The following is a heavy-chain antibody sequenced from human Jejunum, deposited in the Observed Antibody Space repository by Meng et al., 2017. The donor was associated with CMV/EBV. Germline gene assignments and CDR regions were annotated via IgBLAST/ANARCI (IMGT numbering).Heavy chain of an antibody. CDR3: AHRRRAAAGQNWFDP. J-gene: IGHJ5*02. CDR1: GVSLSSSGVG. Sequence: SGVSLSSSGVGVGWIRQPPGKALEWLAIIYWNDDKRYSPSLKSRLTITKDTSKNQVVLTMTNMDPVDTATYYCAHRRRAAAGQNWFDPWGQGTLVTVSS. V-gene: IGHV2-5*01. D-gene: IGHD6-13*01. CDR2: IYWNDDK.